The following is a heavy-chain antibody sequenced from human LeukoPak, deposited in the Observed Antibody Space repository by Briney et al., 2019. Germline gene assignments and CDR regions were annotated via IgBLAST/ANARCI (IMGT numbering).Heavy chain of an antibody. J-gene: IGHJ4*02. CDR2: IYYSGST. CDR1: GGSISSYY. CDR3: ARDPGGYSGYGQGFDY. D-gene: IGHD5-12*01. Sequence: SETLSLTCTVSGGSISSYYWSWLRQPPGKGLEWIGYIYYSGSTNYNPSLKSRVIISVDTSKNQFSLKLRSVTAADTAVYYCARDPGGYSGYGQGFDYWGQGTLVTVSS. V-gene: IGHV4-59*01.